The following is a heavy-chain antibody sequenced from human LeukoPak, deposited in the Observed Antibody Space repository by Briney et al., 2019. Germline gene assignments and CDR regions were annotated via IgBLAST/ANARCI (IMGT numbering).Heavy chain of an antibody. CDR3: ARFRRVTYYFDY. Sequence: GGSLRLSCAASGFTFSSYSMNWVRQAPGKGLEWVSSISSSSSYIYYADSVKGRFTISRDNAKNSLYLQMNSLRAEDTAVYYCARFRRVTYYFDYWGQGTLVTVSS. CDR2: ISSSSSYI. V-gene: IGHV3-21*01. CDR1: GFTFSSYS. D-gene: IGHD2-21*02. J-gene: IGHJ4*02.